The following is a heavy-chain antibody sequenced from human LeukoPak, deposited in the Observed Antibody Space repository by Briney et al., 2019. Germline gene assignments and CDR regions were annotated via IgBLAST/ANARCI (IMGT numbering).Heavy chain of an antibody. CDR1: GFTVSSNY. CDR2: IYSGGST. V-gene: IGHV3-53*01. CDR3: ARGTLVRSSWSSFGP. J-gene: IGHJ5*02. D-gene: IGHD6-13*01. Sequence: GGSLRLSXAASGFTVSSNYMSWVRQAPGKGLEWVSVIYSGGSTYYADSVKGRFTISRDNSKNTLYLQMNSLRAEDTAVYYCARGTLVRSSWSSFGPWGQGTLVTVSS.